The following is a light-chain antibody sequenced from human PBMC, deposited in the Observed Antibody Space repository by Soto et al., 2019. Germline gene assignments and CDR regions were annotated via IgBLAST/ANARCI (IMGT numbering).Light chain of an antibody. Sequence: EIVLTQSPGTLSLSPGERATLSCRASQSVSSSYLAWYQQKPGQAPRLLIYGASSRATGIPDRFSGSGSGTEFTLTISSLQPDDFATYYCQQYQSYSRTFGQGTKVDIK. V-gene: IGKV3-20*01. CDR3: QQYQSYSRT. J-gene: IGKJ1*01. CDR1: QSVSSSY. CDR2: GAS.